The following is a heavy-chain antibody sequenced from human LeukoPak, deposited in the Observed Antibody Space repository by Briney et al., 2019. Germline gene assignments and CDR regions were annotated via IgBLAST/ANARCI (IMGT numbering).Heavy chain of an antibody. D-gene: IGHD2-8*02. V-gene: IGHV4-4*07. CDR2: IYTCGST. CDR1: GGSISSYY. Sequence: PSETLSLTCTVSGGSISSYYWSWIRQPAGTGLEWIGRIYTCGSTNYNPSLKSRVTMSVDTSKNRFSLKLSSVTAADTAVYYCARNKVPWYYFDYGSQGTLVTVSS. J-gene: IGHJ4*02. CDR3: ARNKVPWYYFDY.